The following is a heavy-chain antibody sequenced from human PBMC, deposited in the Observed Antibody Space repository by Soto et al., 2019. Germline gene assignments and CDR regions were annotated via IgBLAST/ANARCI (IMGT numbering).Heavy chain of an antibody. CDR2: VSIGGST. CDR1: GFTFSSYA. D-gene: IGHD2-15*01. Sequence: DVQLLESGGGLVQPEGSLRLSCAASGFTFSSYAMGWVRQGPGKGLEWVAVVSIGGSTHYADSARGRFTISRDNSKNTLSLQMNSLTAEDTAVYFCAKRRGAGGHFDYWGQGAWSPSP. CDR3: AKRRGAGGHFDY. V-gene: IGHV3-23*01. J-gene: IGHJ4*02.